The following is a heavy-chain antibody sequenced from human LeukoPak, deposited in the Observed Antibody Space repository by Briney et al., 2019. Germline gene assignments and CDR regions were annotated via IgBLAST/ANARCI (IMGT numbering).Heavy chain of an antibody. CDR2: IRSKAYGGTT. V-gene: IGHV3-49*03. D-gene: IGHD3-22*01. CDR1: GFTFGDYA. J-gene: IGHJ4*02. CDR3: TKSRRGHYYDSSGYYPFDY. Sequence: GGSLRLSCTASGFTFGDYAMSWFRQAPGKGLEWVGFIRSKAYGGTTEYAASVKGRFTISRDDSKSIAYLQMNSLKTEDTAVYYCTKSRRGHYYDSSGYYPFDYWGQGTLVTVSS.